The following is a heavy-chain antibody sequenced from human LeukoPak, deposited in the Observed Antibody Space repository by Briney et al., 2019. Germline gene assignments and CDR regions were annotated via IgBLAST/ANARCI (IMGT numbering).Heavy chain of an antibody. Sequence: GGSLRLSCAASGFTFSSYAMSWVRQAPGKGLEWVSAISGSGGSTYYADSVKGRCTISRDNSKNTLYLQMNSLRAEDTAVYYCAKDEWIVGYYYYYGMDVWGQGTTVTVSS. D-gene: IGHD1-26*01. J-gene: IGHJ6*02. CDR1: GFTFSSYA. V-gene: IGHV3-23*01. CDR3: AKDEWIVGYYYYYGMDV. CDR2: ISGSGGST.